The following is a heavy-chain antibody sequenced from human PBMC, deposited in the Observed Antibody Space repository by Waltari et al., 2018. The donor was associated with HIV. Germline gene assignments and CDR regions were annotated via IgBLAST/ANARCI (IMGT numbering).Heavy chain of an antibody. D-gene: IGHD6-19*01. CDR2: IFYNGSA. V-gene: IGHV4-39*01. Sequence: QLQLQESGPGLVQPSETLSLTCTVSGGSISSSSYFWGWLRQSPGQGLDWIGSIFYNGSANYNPSLKSRAPLSVDTSKNQFSLQLNSVTAADTAVYYCARSPRGEQWLAYWGQGTLVTVSS. J-gene: IGHJ1*01. CDR1: GGSISSSSYF. CDR3: ARSPRGEQWLAY.